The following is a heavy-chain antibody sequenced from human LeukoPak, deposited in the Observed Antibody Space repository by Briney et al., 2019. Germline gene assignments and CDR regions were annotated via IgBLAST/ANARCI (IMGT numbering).Heavy chain of an antibody. CDR2: INPNSGGT. V-gene: IGHV1-2*02. Sequence: GASVKVSCKASGYTFTGYYMHWVRQAPGQGLEWMGWINPNSGGTNYAQKFQGRVTMTRDTSISTAYMELSRLRSGDTAVYYCARDRAQQLVRWDYWGQGTLVTVSS. CDR1: GYTFTGYY. CDR3: ARDRAQQLVRWDY. J-gene: IGHJ4*02. D-gene: IGHD6-13*01.